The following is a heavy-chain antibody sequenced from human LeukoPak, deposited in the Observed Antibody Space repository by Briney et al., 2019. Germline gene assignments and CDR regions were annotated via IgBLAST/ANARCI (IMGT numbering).Heavy chain of an antibody. J-gene: IGHJ4*02. CDR2: IYYSGST. Sequence: SETLSLTCTVSGGSISSSSYYWGWIRQPPGKGLEWIGSIYYSGSTNYNPSLKSRVTISVDTSKNQFSLKLSSVTAADTTVYYCARGATVLPYYFDYWGQGTLVTVSS. D-gene: IGHD4-11*01. CDR1: GGSISSSSYY. CDR3: ARGATVLPYYFDY. V-gene: IGHV4-39*07.